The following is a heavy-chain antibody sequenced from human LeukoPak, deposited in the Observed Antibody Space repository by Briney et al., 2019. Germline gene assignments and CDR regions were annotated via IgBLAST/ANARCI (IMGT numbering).Heavy chain of an antibody. V-gene: IGHV4-59*12. Sequence: SETLSLTCTVSGGSISNYWWSWIRQPPGKGLEWIGYVFDSGGTNYNPSLKSRVTISVDTSKNQFSLKLSSVTAADTAVYYCARGSTAAADYWGQGTLVTVSS. CDR3: ARGSTAAADY. CDR2: VFDSGGT. D-gene: IGHD6-13*01. CDR1: GGSISNYW. J-gene: IGHJ4*02.